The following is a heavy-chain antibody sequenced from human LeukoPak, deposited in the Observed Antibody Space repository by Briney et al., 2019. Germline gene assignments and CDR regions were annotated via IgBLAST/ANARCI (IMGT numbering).Heavy chain of an antibody. Sequence: ASVKVSCKASGYTFTGYGISWGRQAPGQGLEWMGWISAYNGKTNYAQKVQGRVTITTDTSTSTAYMELRSLRSDDTAVYYCARGPSFFAVAGGVNDYWGQGTLVTVSS. D-gene: IGHD3-3*02. CDR2: ISAYNGKT. V-gene: IGHV1-18*01. J-gene: IGHJ4*02. CDR1: GYTFTGYG. CDR3: ARGPSFFAVAGGVNDY.